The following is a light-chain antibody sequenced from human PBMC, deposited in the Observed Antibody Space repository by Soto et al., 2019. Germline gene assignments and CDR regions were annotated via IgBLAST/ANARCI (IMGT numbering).Light chain of an antibody. CDR3: AAWDDSLRGLE. V-gene: IGLV1-44*01. CDR2: NNS. Sequence: VLTQPPSASGTPGQMVTISCSGSSSNIGSNTVNWYQQLPGMAPKLLIYNNSQRPSGVPDRFSGSKSGTSASLAISGLQSEDEADYYCAAWDDSLRGLEFGGGTKVTVL. J-gene: IGLJ2*01. CDR1: SSNIGSNT.